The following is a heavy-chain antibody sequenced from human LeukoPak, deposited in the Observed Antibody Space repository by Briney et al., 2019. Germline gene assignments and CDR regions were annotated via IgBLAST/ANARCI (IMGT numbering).Heavy chain of an antibody. V-gene: IGHV1-8*01. CDR1: GYTFTSYD. CDR3: ARTFRAFDSGSSWYVHWFDP. CDR2: MNPNSGNT. D-gene: IGHD6-13*01. Sequence: ASVKVSCKASGYTFTSYDINWVRQATGQGLEWMGWMNPNSGNTGYAQKFQGRVTMTRNTSISTAYMELSSLRSEDTAVYYCARTFRAFDSGSSWYVHWFDPSGQGTLVTVSS. J-gene: IGHJ5*02.